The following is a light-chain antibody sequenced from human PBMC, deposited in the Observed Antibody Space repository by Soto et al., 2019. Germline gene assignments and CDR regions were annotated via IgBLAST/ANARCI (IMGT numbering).Light chain of an antibody. CDR1: QRITTY. V-gene: IGKV1-39*01. CDR3: QQTYSTPYT. J-gene: IGKJ2*01. CDR2: TSG. Sequence: PMTQSPSSLSASVGDRVTITCRASQRITTYLNWYQQKPGEAPKLLISTSGTLQRGVPSRFSGSGSGTDFTLTITALRPEDFATYFCQQTYSTPYTFGQGTKLEIK.